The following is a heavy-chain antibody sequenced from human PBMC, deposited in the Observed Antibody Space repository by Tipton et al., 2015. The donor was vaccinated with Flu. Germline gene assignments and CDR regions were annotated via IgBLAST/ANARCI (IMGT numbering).Heavy chain of an antibody. V-gene: IGHV3-72*01. Sequence: SLRLSCAASGFTFSDHYMDWVRQAPGKGLEWVGRTRNKANSYTTEYAASVKGRFTISRDDSKNSLYLQMNSLKTEDTAVYYCARTYCSSTSCYTGLDYFDYWGQGTLVTVSS. D-gene: IGHD2-2*02. CDR3: ARTYCSSTSCYTGLDYFDY. CDR1: GFTFSDHY. CDR2: TRNKANSYTT. J-gene: IGHJ4*02.